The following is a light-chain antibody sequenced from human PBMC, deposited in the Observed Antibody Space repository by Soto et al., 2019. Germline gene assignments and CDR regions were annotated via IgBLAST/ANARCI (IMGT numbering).Light chain of an antibody. V-gene: IGKV3-15*01. CDR3: QQYNNWPPLT. Sequence: EIVMTQSPATLSVSPGERATLSCRASQSVSGNLAWYQQKPGQAPRLLIYGASTRATGIPARFSGRGAGTEFTLTISSLQSEDFAVYYCQQYNNWPPLTFGGGTKVEIK. CDR2: GAS. J-gene: IGKJ4*01. CDR1: QSVSGN.